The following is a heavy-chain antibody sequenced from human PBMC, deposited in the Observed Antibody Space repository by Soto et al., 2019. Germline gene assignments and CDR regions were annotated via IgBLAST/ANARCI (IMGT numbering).Heavy chain of an antibody. D-gene: IGHD1-1*01. CDR3: AKDQAMNAYYYYGMDV. V-gene: IGHV3-30*18. Sequence: GGSLRLSCAASGFTFSSYGMHWVRQAPGKGLEWVAVISYDGSNKYYADSVKGRFTISRDNSKNTLYLQMNSLRAEDTAVYYCAKDQAMNAYYYYGMDVWGQGTTVTVSS. CDR1: GFTFSSYG. CDR2: ISYDGSNK. J-gene: IGHJ6*02.